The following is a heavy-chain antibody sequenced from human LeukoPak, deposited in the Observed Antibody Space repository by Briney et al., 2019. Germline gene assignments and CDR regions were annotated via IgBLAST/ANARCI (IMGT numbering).Heavy chain of an antibody. Sequence: SETLSLTCTVSGGSISSYYWSWIRQPPGKGLEWIGYIYYSGSTYYNPSLKSRVTISVDTSKNQFSLKLSSVTAADTAVYYCARRGTYYDILTGIAPFDYWGQGTLVTVSS. D-gene: IGHD3-9*01. CDR3: ARRGTYYDILTGIAPFDY. CDR1: GGSISSYY. CDR2: IYYSGST. V-gene: IGHV4-59*08. J-gene: IGHJ4*02.